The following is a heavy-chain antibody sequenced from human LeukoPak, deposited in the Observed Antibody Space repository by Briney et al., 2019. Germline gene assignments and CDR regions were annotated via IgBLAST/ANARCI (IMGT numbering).Heavy chain of an antibody. V-gene: IGHV1-18*01. D-gene: IGHD3-22*01. CDR2: ISAYNGNT. CDR1: GYTFTSYG. J-gene: IGHJ4*02. Sequence: ASVKVSCKASGYTFTSYGISWVRQAPGQGLEWMGWISAYNGNTNYAQKLQGRVTMTTDTSTTTAYMELRSLRSDDTAVYYCARDYYDTSGYFYGSNYWGQGTLVTVSS. CDR3: ARDYYDTSGYFYGSNY.